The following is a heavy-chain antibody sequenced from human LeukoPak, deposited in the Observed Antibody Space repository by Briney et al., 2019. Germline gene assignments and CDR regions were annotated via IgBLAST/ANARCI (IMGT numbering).Heavy chain of an antibody. CDR3: AFLPGITIFGVVTDDDY. Sequence: TGGSLRLSCAASGFTFSSYSMNWVRQAPGKGLEWVSYISSSSSTIYYADSVKGRFTISRDNAKNSLYLQMNSLRAEDTAVYYCAFLPGITIFGVVTDDDYWGQGTLVTVSS. J-gene: IGHJ4*02. V-gene: IGHV3-48*01. CDR2: ISSSSSTI. CDR1: GFTFSSYS. D-gene: IGHD3-3*01.